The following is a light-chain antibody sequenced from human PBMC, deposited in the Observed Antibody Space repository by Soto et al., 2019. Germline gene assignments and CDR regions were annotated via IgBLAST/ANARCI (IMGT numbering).Light chain of an antibody. CDR2: DVS. Sequence: QSALNQPRSVSGSPGQSVTISCTGTSSDVGGYNYVSWYQQHPGKAPKLMIYDVSKRPSGVPDRFSGSKSGNTASLTISGLQAEDEADYYCCSYAGSFFYVFGTGTKVTVL. J-gene: IGLJ1*01. CDR3: CSYAGSFFYV. V-gene: IGLV2-11*01. CDR1: SSDVGGYNY.